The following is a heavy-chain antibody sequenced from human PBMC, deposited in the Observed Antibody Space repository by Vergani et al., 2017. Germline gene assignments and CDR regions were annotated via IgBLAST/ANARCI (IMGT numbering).Heavy chain of an antibody. D-gene: IGHD2-15*01. Sequence: QVQLQESGPGLVKPSETLSLTCTVSGGSISSSSYYWGWIRQPPGKGLEWIGSIYYSGSTYYNPSLKSRVTISVDTSKNQFSLKLSSVTAADTAVYYCASGVVAAAHYYYYYMDVWGKGTTVTVAS. V-gene: IGHV4-39*01. CDR1: GGSISSSSYY. CDR2: IYYSGST. J-gene: IGHJ6*03. CDR3: ASGVVAAAHYYYYYMDV.